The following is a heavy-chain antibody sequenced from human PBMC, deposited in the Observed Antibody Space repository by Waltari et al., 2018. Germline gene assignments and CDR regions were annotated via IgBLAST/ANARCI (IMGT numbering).Heavy chain of an antibody. Sequence: EVQLVESGVGLVQPGGSLTLSCASSGFTFSGSAMHWVRQASGKGLEWVGRIRSKANSYATAYAASVKGRFTISRDDSKNTAYLQMSSLKTEDTAVYYCTTQTTAGSYWGQGTLVTVSS. CDR3: TTQTTAGSY. CDR2: IRSKANSYAT. J-gene: IGHJ4*02. CDR1: GFTFSGSA. V-gene: IGHV3-73*01. D-gene: IGHD1-26*01.